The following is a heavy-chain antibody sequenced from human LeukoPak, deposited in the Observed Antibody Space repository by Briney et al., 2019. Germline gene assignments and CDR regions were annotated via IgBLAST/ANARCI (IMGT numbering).Heavy chain of an antibody. CDR1: GFTFSSYE. CDR2: ISSSGSTI. Sequence: PGGSLRLSCAASGFTFSSYEMNWVRQAPGKGLEWVSYISSSGSTIYYADSVKGRFTISRDNAKNSLYLQMNRLRAEDTAVYYCARDYAYYGWGSYEQWFDPWGQGTLVTVSS. D-gene: IGHD3-10*01. J-gene: IGHJ5*02. V-gene: IGHV3-48*03. CDR3: ARDYAYYGWGSYEQWFDP.